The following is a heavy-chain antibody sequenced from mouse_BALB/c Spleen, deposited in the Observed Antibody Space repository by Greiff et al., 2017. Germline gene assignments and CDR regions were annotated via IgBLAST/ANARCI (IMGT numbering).Heavy chain of an antibody. CDR3: ARHGYLAY. J-gene: IGHJ3*01. CDR1: GFAFSSYD. V-gene: IGHV5-12-1*01. Sequence: EVNLVESGGGLVKPGGSLKLSCAASGFAFSSYDMSWVRQTPEKRLEWVAYISSGGGSTYYPDTVKGRFTISRDNAKNTLYLQMSSLKSEDTAMYYCARHGYLAYWGQGTLVTVSA. CDR2: ISSGGGST. D-gene: IGHD2-2*01.